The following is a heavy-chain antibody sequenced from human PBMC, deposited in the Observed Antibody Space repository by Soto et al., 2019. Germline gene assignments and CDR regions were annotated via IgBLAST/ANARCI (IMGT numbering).Heavy chain of an antibody. CDR2: IGAYNGNT. J-gene: IGHJ4*02. V-gene: IGHV1-18*01. CDR3: ARTKYSSSWYHPDY. D-gene: IGHD6-13*01. Sequence: ASVKVSCKASGYTFTSYGISWVRQAPGQGLEWMGWIGAYNGNTNYAQKLQGRVTMTTDTSTSTAYMELRSLRSDDTAVYYCARTKYSSSWYHPDYWGQGTLVTVSS. CDR1: GYTFTSYG.